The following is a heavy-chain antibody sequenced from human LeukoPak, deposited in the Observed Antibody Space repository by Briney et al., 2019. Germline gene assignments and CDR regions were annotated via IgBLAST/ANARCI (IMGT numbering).Heavy chain of an antibody. CDR1: GGSISSYY. CDR3: ARGEMATGRDY. Sequence: PSETLSLTCPVSGGSISSYYWSWIRQPPGKGLEWIGYIYYSGSTNYNPSLKSRVTISVDTSKNQFSLKLSSVTAADTAVYYCARGEMATGRDYWGQGTLVTVSS. CDR2: IYYSGST. D-gene: IGHD5-24*01. J-gene: IGHJ4*02. V-gene: IGHV4-59*01.